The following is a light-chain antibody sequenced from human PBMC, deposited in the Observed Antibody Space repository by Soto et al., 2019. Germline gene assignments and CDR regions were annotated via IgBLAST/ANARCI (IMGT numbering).Light chain of an antibody. J-gene: IGLJ3*02. Sequence: QLVLTQSPSASASLGASVKLTWTLSSGHSNYAITWHQQQPEKGPRFLMKLNSDGSHNKGDGIPDRFSGSSSGAERYLTISSLQSEDEADYYCQTWDTGIGVFGGGTKLTVL. CDR2: LNSDGSH. CDR3: QTWDTGIGV. V-gene: IGLV4-69*01. CDR1: SGHSNYA.